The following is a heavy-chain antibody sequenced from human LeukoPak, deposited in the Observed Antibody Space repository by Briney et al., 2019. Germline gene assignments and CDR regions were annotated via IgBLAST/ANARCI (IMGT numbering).Heavy chain of an antibody. Sequence: PGGSLRLSCAASGFTFSSYWMSWVRQAPGKGLEGVANIKQDGSEKYYVASVKGRFTISRDNAKNSLYLQMNSLRAEDTAVYYCARVSWIQLWKFDYWGQGTLVTVSS. CDR2: IKQDGSEK. D-gene: IGHD5-18*01. V-gene: IGHV3-7*01. J-gene: IGHJ4*02. CDR3: ARVSWIQLWKFDY. CDR1: GFTFSSYW.